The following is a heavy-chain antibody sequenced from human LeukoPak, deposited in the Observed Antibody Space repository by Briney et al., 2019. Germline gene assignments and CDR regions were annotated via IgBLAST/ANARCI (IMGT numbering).Heavy chain of an antibody. Sequence: PGRSLRLSCTASGFTVSEYWTTWVRQAPGKGPEWGANIKQDGSQRYYVDSVRDRFTISRDNDKNSLFLQMNGLRAEDTAVYYCARQGRLSGSYVNYWGQGTLVTVSS. D-gene: IGHD1-26*01. CDR2: IKQDGSQR. V-gene: IGHV3-7*01. J-gene: IGHJ4*02. CDR1: GFTVSEYW. CDR3: ARQGRLSGSYVNY.